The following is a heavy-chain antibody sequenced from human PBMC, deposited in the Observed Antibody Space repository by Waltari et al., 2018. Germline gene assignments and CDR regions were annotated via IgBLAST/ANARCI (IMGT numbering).Heavy chain of an antibody. CDR1: GFTFFVHE. D-gene: IGHD3-10*01. J-gene: IGHJ4*02. Sequence: EAQLVESGGGLVQSGGSLRLSCVASGFTFFVHEMNWVRQAPGRGLEWHSSIGSRDTTTSYADSVKGRFTISRDNAKNSVFLQMDSLRAADTAVYFCARGGLNNYYNSFDNWGEGTLVTVSS. CDR3: ARGGLNNYYNSFDN. V-gene: IGHV3-48*03. CDR2: IGSRDTTT.